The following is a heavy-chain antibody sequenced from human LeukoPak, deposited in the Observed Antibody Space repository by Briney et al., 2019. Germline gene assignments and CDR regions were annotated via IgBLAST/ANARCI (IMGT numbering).Heavy chain of an antibody. CDR1: GFTFSSYA. CDR2: ISYDGSNK. D-gene: IGHD4-11*01. CDR3: ARVLGLQRYYYYGMDV. Sequence: GGSLRLSCAASGFTFSSYAMHWVRQAPGKGLEWVAVISYDGSNKYYADSVKGRFTISRDNSKNTLYLQMNSLRAEDTAVYYCARVLGLQRYYYYGMDVWGQGTTVTVSS. J-gene: IGHJ6*02. V-gene: IGHV3-30-3*01.